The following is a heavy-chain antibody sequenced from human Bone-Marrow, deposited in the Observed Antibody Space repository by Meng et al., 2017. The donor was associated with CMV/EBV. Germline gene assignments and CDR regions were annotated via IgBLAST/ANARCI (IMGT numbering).Heavy chain of an antibody. CDR3: ARVYSYYYDSSGYSD. V-gene: IGHV1-69*10. Sequence: SVKVSCKASGGTFSSYAISRVRQAPGQGLEWMGGIIPILGIANYAQKFQGRVTITADKSTSTAYMELSSLRSEDTAVYYCARVYSYYYDSSGYSDWGQGTLVTVSS. D-gene: IGHD3-22*01. CDR2: IIPILGIA. CDR1: GGTFSSYA. J-gene: IGHJ4*02.